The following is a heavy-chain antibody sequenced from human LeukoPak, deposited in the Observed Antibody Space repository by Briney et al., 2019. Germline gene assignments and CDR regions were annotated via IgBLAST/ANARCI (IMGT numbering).Heavy chain of an antibody. J-gene: IGHJ4*02. CDR1: GFTFRGFL. D-gene: IGHD1-7*01. V-gene: IGHV3-7*01. CDR3: ARAGSNWNYVY. Sequence: GGSLRLSCAASGFTFRGFLMSWVRQTPGKGLEWVANIKQDGSENYYADSVKGRFTISRDNTKNSLSLQMNSLRAEDTAVYYCARAGSNWNYVYWGQGTLVTVSS. CDR2: IKQDGSEN.